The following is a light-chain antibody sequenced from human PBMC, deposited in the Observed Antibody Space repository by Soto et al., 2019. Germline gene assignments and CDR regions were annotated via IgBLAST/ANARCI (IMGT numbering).Light chain of an antibody. J-gene: IGKJ3*01. V-gene: IGKV1-5*03. CDR1: QSINSW. Sequence: DIQMTQSPSTLSASVGDRVTITYRASQSINSWLAWYQQKPGKAPRLLIYRASSLEGGVPSRFSGSGSGAEFTLTISSRQPDDFATYYCQHYDSYSGTFGPGTKVDIK. CDR2: RAS. CDR3: QHYDSYSGT.